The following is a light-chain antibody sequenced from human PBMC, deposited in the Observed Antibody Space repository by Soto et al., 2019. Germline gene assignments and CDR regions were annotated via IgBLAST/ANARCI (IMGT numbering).Light chain of an antibody. CDR1: SSDVGAYNY. J-gene: IGLJ1*01. CDR2: EVS. Sequence: QSALTQPASVPGSPGQSVTISCTGTSSDVGAYNYVSWYQQYPGRPPKLMIYEVSGRPSGVSSRFSGSKSVNTASLTISGLQAEDEADYYCISYTTRRIYVFGTGTKLTVL. V-gene: IGLV2-14*01. CDR3: ISYTTRRIYV.